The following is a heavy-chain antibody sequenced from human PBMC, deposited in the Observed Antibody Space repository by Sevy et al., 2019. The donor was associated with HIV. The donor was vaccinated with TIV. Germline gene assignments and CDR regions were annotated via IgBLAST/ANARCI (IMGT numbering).Heavy chain of an antibody. V-gene: IGHV3-53*01. D-gene: IGHD6-19*01. CDR1: GFTVSSNY. J-gene: IGHJ4*02. CDR3: VRAGYSSGWPHFDY. Sequence: GGSLRLSCAASGFTVSSNYMSWVRQAPGKGLEWVSVIYSGGSTYYADSVKGRFTISRDNSKNTLYLQMNSLRAEDTAVYYCVRAGYSSGWPHFDYWGQGTLVTVSS. CDR2: IYSGGST.